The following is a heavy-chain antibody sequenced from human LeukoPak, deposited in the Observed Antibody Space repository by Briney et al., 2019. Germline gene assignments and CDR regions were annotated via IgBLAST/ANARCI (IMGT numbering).Heavy chain of an antibody. Sequence: SETLSLTCTVSGGSIGSTSYYWSWIRQPPGKGLEWIGYIYYSGSTNYNPSLKSRVTISVDTSKNQFSLKLSSVTAADTAVYYCASTNPSSSAWGGAFDIWGQGTMVTVSS. J-gene: IGHJ3*02. CDR1: GGSIGSTSYY. D-gene: IGHD6-6*01. V-gene: IGHV4-61*01. CDR3: ASTNPSSSAWGGAFDI. CDR2: IYYSGST.